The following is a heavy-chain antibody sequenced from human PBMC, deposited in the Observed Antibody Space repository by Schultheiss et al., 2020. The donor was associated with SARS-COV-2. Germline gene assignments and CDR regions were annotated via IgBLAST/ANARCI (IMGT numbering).Heavy chain of an antibody. CDR3: ARDEGSWGYYDSGGYYDY. D-gene: IGHD3-22*01. J-gene: IGHJ4*02. V-gene: IGHV3-21*01. CDR1: GFSFSSYS. Sequence: GGSLRLSCAASGFSFSSYSMSWVRQAPGKGLEWVSYISSYSRYIYYADSVKGRLTIARDNGKNSLYLQINSLRAEDTAVYYCARDEGSWGYYDSGGYYDYWGQGTLVTVSS. CDR2: ISSYSRYI.